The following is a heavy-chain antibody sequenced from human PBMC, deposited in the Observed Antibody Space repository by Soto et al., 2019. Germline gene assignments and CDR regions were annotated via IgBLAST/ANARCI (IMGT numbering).Heavy chain of an antibody. J-gene: IGHJ4*02. Sequence: GGSLRLSCAASGFTFSNAGMSWVRTAPGKGLEWVGRIKSKTDGGTTDYAAPVKGRFTISRDDSKNTLYLQMNSLKTEDTAVYYCTTAPYIWGSYLSNFWGQGTLVTVSS. CDR1: GFTFSNAG. CDR3: TTAPYIWGSYLSNF. D-gene: IGHD3-16*02. CDR2: IKSKTDGGTT. V-gene: IGHV3-15*01.